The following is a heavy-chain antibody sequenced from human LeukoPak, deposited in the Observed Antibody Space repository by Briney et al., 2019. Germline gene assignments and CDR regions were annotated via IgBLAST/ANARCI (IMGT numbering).Heavy chain of an antibody. Sequence: SETLSLTCTNSGGSISHFLWSWIRQPPGKGLEWIGYIYYSGSTKYNPSLKSRVAISIDTSKNQFSLKLSSVTAADTAVYYCGRDSLGSGGTYYWGQGTLVTVSS. J-gene: IGHJ4*02. CDR1: GGSISHFL. D-gene: IGHD6-19*01. CDR2: IYYSGST. V-gene: IGHV4-59*01. CDR3: GRDSLGSGGTYY.